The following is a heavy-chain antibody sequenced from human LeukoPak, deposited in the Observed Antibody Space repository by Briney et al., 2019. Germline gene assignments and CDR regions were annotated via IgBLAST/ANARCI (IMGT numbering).Heavy chain of an antibody. D-gene: IGHD3-22*01. Sequence: SETLSLTCVVPGGSISSSNWWSWVRQPPGKGLEWIGEIYHSGSTNYNPSLKSRVTISVDKSKNQFSLKLSSVTAADTAVYYCARDIDSSGYLDYWGQGTLVTVSS. CDR3: ARDIDSSGYLDY. CDR2: IYHSGST. J-gene: IGHJ4*02. CDR1: GGSISSSNW. V-gene: IGHV4-4*02.